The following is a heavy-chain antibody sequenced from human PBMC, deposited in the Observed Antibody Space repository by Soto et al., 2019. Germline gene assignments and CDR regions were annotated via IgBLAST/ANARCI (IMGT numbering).Heavy chain of an antibody. CDR2: ISGSGGST. Sequence: EVQLLESGGGLVQPGGSLRLSCAASGFTFSSYAMSWVRQAPGKGLEWVSAISGSGGSTYYADSVKGRFTISRDNSKNTLYLQMNSLRADDTAVYYCAKAIAARYYYYYGMDVWGQGTTVTVSS. V-gene: IGHV3-23*01. CDR3: AKAIAARYYYYYGMDV. J-gene: IGHJ6*02. D-gene: IGHD6-6*01. CDR1: GFTFSSYA.